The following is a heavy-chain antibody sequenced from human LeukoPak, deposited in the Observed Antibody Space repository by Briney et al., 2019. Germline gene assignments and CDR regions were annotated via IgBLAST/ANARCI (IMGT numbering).Heavy chain of an antibody. Sequence: GASVKLCCKASGYTFTGYYMHWVRQAPGQGLEWMGWINPNSGGTNYDQKFQGRVTMTRSTSISTAYMELSGLSSEDTAVYYCARGKQQPVTPFFYWGQGTLVTVSS. CDR2: INPNSGGT. V-gene: IGHV1-2*02. D-gene: IGHD6-13*01. CDR3: ARGKQQPVTPFFY. CDR1: GYTFTGYY. J-gene: IGHJ4*02.